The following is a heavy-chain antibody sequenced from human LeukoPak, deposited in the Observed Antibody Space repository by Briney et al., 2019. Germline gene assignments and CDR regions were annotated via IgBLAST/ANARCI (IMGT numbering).Heavy chain of an antibody. CDR2: IYYSGST. D-gene: IGHD1-7*01. V-gene: IGHV4-31*03. CDR3: ARGNWNYVGAFDI. Sequence: SETLSLTCTVSGGSISSGGYYWRWIRQHPGKGLEWIGYIYYSGSTYYNPSLKSRVTISVDTSKNQFSLKLSSVTAADTAVYYCARGNWNYVGAFDIWGQGTMVTVSS. J-gene: IGHJ3*02. CDR1: GGSISSGGYY.